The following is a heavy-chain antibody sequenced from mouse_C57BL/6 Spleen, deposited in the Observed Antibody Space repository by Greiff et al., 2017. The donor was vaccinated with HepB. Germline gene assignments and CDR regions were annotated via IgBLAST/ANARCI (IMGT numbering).Heavy chain of an antibody. CDR2: IDPSDSET. J-gene: IGHJ4*01. V-gene: IGHV1-52*01. D-gene: IGHD2-1*01. CDR3: ARGDIYPRLYDAMDY. CDR1: GYTFTSYW. Sequence: QVQLQQPGAELVRPGSSVKLSCKASGYTFTSYWMHWVKQRPIQGLEWIGNIDPSDSETHYNQKFKDKATLTVDKSSSTAYMQLSSLTSEDSAVYYCARGDIYPRLYDAMDYWGQGTSVTVSS.